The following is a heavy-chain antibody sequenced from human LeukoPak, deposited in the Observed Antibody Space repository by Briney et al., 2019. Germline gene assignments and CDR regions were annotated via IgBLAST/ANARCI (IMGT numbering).Heavy chain of an antibody. CDR2: ISGSGGST. CDR1: GFTFSSYA. V-gene: IGHV3-23*01. Sequence: PGGSLRLSCAASGFTFSSYAMSWVRRAPGKGLEWVSAISGSGGSTYYADSVKGRFTISRDNSKNTLYLQMDSLRAEDTAVYYCAKVRGSITMIVVADFDYWGQGTLVTVSS. J-gene: IGHJ4*02. D-gene: IGHD3-22*01. CDR3: AKVRGSITMIVVADFDY.